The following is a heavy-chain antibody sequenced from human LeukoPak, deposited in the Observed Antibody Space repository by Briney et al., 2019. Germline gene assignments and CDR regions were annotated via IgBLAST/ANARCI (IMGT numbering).Heavy chain of an antibody. J-gene: IGHJ3*02. V-gene: IGHV3-20*04. CDR1: VFIFDDYG. D-gene: IGHD3-10*01. CDR2: SNWNGGST. Sequence: GGSLRLSCAASVFIFDDYGMSWLRQAPGKGLEWVSGSNWNGGSTGYADSVKGRFTISRDNAGNSLYLQMNSLRAEDTALDYPARDMYTLLRFGDSRGGDAFDIWGQGTMVTVSS. CDR3: ARDMYTLLRFGDSRGGDAFDI.